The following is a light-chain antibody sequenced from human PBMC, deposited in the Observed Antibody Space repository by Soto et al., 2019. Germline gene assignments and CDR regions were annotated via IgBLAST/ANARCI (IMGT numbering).Light chain of an antibody. CDR1: MRDVGAYNL. V-gene: IGLV2-14*01. Sequence: QSALAQPASVSGSSGQSITISCAGTMRDVGAYNLVSWYQQHPGRVPQLIIYEVRNRPSGISFRFSGSKSGNTASLTISGLQAEDEADYYCSSFTSKSTLIFGGGTKVTVL. CDR2: EVR. J-gene: IGLJ2*01. CDR3: SSFTSKSTLI.